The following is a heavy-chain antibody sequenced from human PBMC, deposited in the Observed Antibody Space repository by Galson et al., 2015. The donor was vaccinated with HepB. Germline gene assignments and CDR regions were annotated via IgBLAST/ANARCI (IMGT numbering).Heavy chain of an antibody. CDR3: ARDPIREDVEVSGFDY. V-gene: IGHV3-30*04. D-gene: IGHD5-12*01. J-gene: IGHJ4*02. CDR2: ISYDGSNE. Sequence: SLRLSCAASGFTFSDYAMRWVRQAPGKGLEWVAVISYDGSNEYYADSVKGRFTISRDNSKNTLYLQMNSLRAEDTAVYYCARDPIREDVEVSGFDYWGQGTLVTVSS. CDR1: GFTFSDYA.